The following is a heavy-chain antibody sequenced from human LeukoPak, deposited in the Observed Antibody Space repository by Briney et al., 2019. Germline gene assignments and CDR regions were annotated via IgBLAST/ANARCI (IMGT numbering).Heavy chain of an antibody. D-gene: IGHD2-2*01. J-gene: IGHJ5*02. CDR2: IRYDGSEK. CDR1: GFTFSSYG. Sequence: GRSLRLSCAASGFTFSSYGMHWVRQAPGKGLEWVAFIRYDGSEKFYADSVKGRFTTSRDNSKNTLYLQMNSLRVEDTAVYYCAKDNPIEEVPGLGPGSWGQGTLVTVSS. CDR3: AKDNPIEEVPGLGPGS. V-gene: IGHV3-30*02.